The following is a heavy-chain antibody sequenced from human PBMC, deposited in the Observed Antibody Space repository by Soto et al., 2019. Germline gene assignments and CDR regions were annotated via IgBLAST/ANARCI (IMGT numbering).Heavy chain of an antibody. D-gene: IGHD3-22*01. J-gene: IGHJ4*02. Sequence: SETLSLTCTGSGGSISSYYWSWIRQPAGKGLEWIGRIYTSGSTNYNPSLKSRVTMSVDTSKNQFSLKLSSVTAADTAVYYCAREGSGYYSDYFDYWGQGTLVTVSS. CDR2: IYTSGST. V-gene: IGHV4-4*07. CDR1: GGSISSYY. CDR3: AREGSGYYSDYFDY.